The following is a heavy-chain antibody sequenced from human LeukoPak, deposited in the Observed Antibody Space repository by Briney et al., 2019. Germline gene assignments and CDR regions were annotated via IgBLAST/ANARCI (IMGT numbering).Heavy chain of an antibody. D-gene: IGHD3-16*01. J-gene: IGHJ4*02. CDR2: IDNDGSMT. CDR1: GFSFSGNW. CDR3: ARDLREFGWHHVDY. Sequence: GGSLRLSCAASGFSFSGNWMHWVRQAPGKGLVWVSRIDNDGSMTNYADSVKGRFTISRDNAKNTLYLQMNSLRPEDTAVYYCARDLREFGWHHVDYWGQGTLVTVSS. V-gene: IGHV3-74*01.